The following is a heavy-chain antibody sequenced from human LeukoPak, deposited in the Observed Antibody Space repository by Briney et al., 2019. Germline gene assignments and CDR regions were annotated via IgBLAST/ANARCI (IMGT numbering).Heavy chain of an antibody. J-gene: IGHJ5*02. D-gene: IGHD3-10*01. Sequence: PSETLSLTCTVSGGSISSYYWSWIRQPPGKGLEWIGYIYYSGSTNYNPSLKSRVTISVDTSKNQFSLKLSSVTAADTAVYYCARTYGGGWFDPWGQGTLVTVSS. CDR3: ARTYGGGWFDP. V-gene: IGHV4-59*01. CDR2: IYYSGST. CDR1: GGSISSYY.